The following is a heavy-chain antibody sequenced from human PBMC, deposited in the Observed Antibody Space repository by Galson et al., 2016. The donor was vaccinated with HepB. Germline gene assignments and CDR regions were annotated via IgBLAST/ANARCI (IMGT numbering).Heavy chain of an antibody. CDR1: GFTFDDYA. CDR2: ISWNSGSI. J-gene: IGHJ3*02. Sequence: SLRLSCAASGFTFDDYAMHWVRQAPGKGLEWVSGISWNSGSIGYADSVKGRFTISRDNAKNSLYLQMNSLRAEDTALYYCGKVIVGLLFGVPWYAFVIWGHGTMVTVSS. D-gene: IGHD3-10*01. V-gene: IGHV3-9*01. CDR3: GKVIVGLLFGVPWYAFVI.